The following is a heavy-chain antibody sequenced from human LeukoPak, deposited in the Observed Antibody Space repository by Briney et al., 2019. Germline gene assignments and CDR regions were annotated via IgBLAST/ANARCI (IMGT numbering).Heavy chain of an antibody. CDR2: TNQDGDEK. V-gene: IGHV3-7*04. J-gene: IGHJ4*02. CDR3: ARGRVGATFFDY. Sequence: PGGSLRLSCAASGFTFSSYWMSWVRQAPGKGLEWVANTNQDGDEKYYVDSVKGRFTISRDNAKNSLYLQMNSLRAEDTAVYYCARGRVGATFFDYWGQGTLATVS. CDR1: GFTFSSYW. D-gene: IGHD1-26*01.